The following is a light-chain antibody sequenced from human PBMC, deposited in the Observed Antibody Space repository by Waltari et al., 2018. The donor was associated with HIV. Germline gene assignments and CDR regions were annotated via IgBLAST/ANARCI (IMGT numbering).Light chain of an antibody. CDR2: GNN. J-gene: IGLJ2*01. CDR3: QSYDRSLSAVV. Sequence: QPVLTQPPSVSGALGQRVTISCTGNNSHIGANFDVHWDQQVPGSAPKPLIYGNNLRPSGVPDRLAGSKSGTSASLAVSGLQAEDEGDYYCQSYDRSLSAVVFGGGTKLTVL. CDR1: NSHIGANFD. V-gene: IGLV1-40*01.